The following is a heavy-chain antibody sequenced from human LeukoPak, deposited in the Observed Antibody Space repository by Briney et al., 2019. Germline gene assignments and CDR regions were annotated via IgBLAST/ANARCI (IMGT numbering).Heavy chain of an antibody. Sequence: GGSLRLSCAASGFTFDDYGMSWVRQAPGKGLEWVSGINWNGGSTGYADSVKGRFTISRDNAKNSLYLQMNSLRAEDTAVYYCARDWVVVDHDAFDIWGQGTMVTVSS. CDR2: INWNGGST. CDR3: ARDWVVVDHDAFDI. CDR1: GFTFDDYG. D-gene: IGHD3-22*01. J-gene: IGHJ3*02. V-gene: IGHV3-20*04.